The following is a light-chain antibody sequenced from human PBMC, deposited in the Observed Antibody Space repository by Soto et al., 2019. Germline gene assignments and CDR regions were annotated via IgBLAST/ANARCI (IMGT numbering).Light chain of an antibody. V-gene: IGKV1-9*01. CDR1: QDISSH. CDR2: AAS. Sequence: IQLTQSPSSLSASVGDSVTITCRASQDISSHLAWYQQKPGKAPKVLIYAASTLESGIPSRFSGSRSGTDFTLTISSLXAEDFATYYCQQVKSFLPLTFGGGTKVDTK. CDR3: QQVKSFLPLT. J-gene: IGKJ4*01.